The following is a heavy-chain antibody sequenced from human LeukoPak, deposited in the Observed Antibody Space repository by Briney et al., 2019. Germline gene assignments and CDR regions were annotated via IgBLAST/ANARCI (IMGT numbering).Heavy chain of an antibody. CDR3: ARDADSLWFGELLWGGYFDY. Sequence: ASVKVSCKASGYTFTGYYMHWVRQAPGQGLEWMGWINPNSGGTNYAQKFQGRVTTTRDTSISTAYMELSRLRSDDTAVYYCARDADSLWFGELLWGGYFDYWGQGTLVTVSS. CDR2: INPNSGGT. D-gene: IGHD3-10*01. CDR1: GYTFTGYY. J-gene: IGHJ4*02. V-gene: IGHV1-2*02.